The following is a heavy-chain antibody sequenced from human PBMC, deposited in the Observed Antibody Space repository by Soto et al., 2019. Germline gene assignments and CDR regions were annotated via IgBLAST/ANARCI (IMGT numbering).Heavy chain of an antibody. D-gene: IGHD2-21*01. J-gene: IGHJ4*02. CDR1: GYSFTSYW. CDR2: IYPGESDT. CDR3: ARHVGLRQSAYYFDY. Sequence: PGEALKISCKGSGYSFTSYWIGWVRQMPGKGLEWMGIIYPGESDTRYRPSFQGQVTISVDKSISTVYLQWSSLKASDTAMYYCARHVGLRQSAYYFDYWGQGTLVTVSS. V-gene: IGHV5-51*01.